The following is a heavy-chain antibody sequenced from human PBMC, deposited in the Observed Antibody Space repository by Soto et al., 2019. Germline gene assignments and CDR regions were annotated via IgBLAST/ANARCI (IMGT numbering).Heavy chain of an antibody. CDR3: AKDLDYTYVRAFDC. Sequence: EVQLLESGGGLVQPGGSLRLSCAASGFTFSTYGMSWVRQAPGKGLEWVSAISGSGGSTYYADSVKGRFTISRDNSKNPLYLQMNSLRAEDTAVFYCAKDLDYTYVRAFDCWGQGTLVTVSS. CDR2: ISGSGGST. V-gene: IGHV3-23*01. CDR1: GFTFSTYG. J-gene: IGHJ4*02. D-gene: IGHD3-3*01.